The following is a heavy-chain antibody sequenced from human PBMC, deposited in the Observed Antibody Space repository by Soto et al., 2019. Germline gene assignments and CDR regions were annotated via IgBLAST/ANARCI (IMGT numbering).Heavy chain of an antibody. D-gene: IGHD2-8*01. CDR2: ISTYNGNT. Sequence: ASVKVSCKASGYTFTTYDISWVRQAPGQRLEWMGRISTYNGNTNYPQSLQGRLTLTTDTSTTTAYMELRSLRSDDTAVYYCARDPYHVLMVNAPNLYGMDVWGQGTTVTVSS. J-gene: IGHJ6*02. CDR1: GYTFTTYD. CDR3: ARDPYHVLMVNAPNLYGMDV. V-gene: IGHV1-18*01.